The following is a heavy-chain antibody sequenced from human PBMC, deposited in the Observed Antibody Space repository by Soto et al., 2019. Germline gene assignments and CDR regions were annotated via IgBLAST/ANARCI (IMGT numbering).Heavy chain of an antibody. J-gene: IGHJ4*02. CDR1: GGTFSSYA. V-gene: IGHV1-69*13. Sequence: SVKVSCKASGGTFSSYAISWVRQAPGQGLEWMGGIIPIFGTANYAQKFQGRVTITADESTSTAYMELSSLRSEDTAVYYCARDLVGRDGYNPFDYWGQGTLVTVSS. D-gene: IGHD5-12*01. CDR2: IIPIFGTA. CDR3: ARDLVGRDGYNPFDY.